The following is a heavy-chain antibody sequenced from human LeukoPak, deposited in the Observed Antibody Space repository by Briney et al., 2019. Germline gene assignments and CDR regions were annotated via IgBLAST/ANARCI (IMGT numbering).Heavy chain of an antibody. CDR2: ISYDGTYK. V-gene: IGHV3-30*14. J-gene: IGHJ5*01. Sequence: GGSLRLSCAASGFTFSSYAIHWVRQAQGKGLEWVAVISYDGTYKYYADSVKGRFTISRENSRNTLHLHMTNLRVEDTAVYYCAKVSVTFGRGVLINFFDSWGQGALITVSS. CDR1: GFTFSSYA. D-gene: IGHD3-10*01. CDR3: AKVSVTFGRGVLINFFDS.